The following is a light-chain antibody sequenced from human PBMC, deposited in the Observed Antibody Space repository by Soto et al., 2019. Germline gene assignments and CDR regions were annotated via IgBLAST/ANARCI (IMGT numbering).Light chain of an antibody. CDR2: YAS. J-gene: IGKJ4*01. CDR1: QSVSSY. Sequence: EIVLTQSPATLSLSPGERATLSCRASQSVSSYLAWYQQKPGQAPRLLIYYASNRATGIPARFSGSGSGTDFTLTISSLEPEDFAVYYCQQRSNQEVTFGGGTKVEIK. CDR3: QQRSNQEVT. V-gene: IGKV3-11*01.